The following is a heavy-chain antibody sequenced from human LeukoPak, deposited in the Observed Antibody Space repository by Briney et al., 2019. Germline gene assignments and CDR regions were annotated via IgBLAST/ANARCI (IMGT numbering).Heavy chain of an antibody. J-gene: IGHJ2*01. V-gene: IGHV3-23*01. Sequence: QTGGSLRLSCAASGFTFSSYAMSWVRQAPGKGLEWVSAIRGSGGTTYYADSVKGRFTISRDNSKNTLYLQMNSLRAEDAAVYYCATRVATYFDLWGRGTLVAVSS. CDR3: ATRVATYFDL. CDR1: GFTFSSYA. CDR2: IRGSGGTT.